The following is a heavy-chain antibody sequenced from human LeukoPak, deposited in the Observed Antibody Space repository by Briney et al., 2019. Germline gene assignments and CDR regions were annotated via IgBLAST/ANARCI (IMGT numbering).Heavy chain of an antibody. Sequence: GGSLRLSCAASGFDFSSNWMHWVRHAPGQGLVWVSRIKGDGISTNYADSVKGRFTISRDIAKNTLYLQMNSLRAEDAGVYYCAKDHYWSIDYWGRGALVTVSS. CDR3: AKDHYWSIDY. CDR2: IKGDGIST. V-gene: IGHV3-74*01. D-gene: IGHD3-3*01. CDR1: GFDFSSNW. J-gene: IGHJ4*02.